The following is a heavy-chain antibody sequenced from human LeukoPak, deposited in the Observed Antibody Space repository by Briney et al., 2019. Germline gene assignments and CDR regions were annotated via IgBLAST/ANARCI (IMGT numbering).Heavy chain of an antibody. J-gene: IGHJ4*02. V-gene: IGHV4-39*01. Sequence: SETLSLTCTVSGGSISSSSYYWGWIRQPPGKGLEWIGSIYYSGSTYYNPSLKSRVTISVDTSKNQLSLKLSSVTAADTAVYYCARHSSGYYYTPKVGYYFDYWGQGTLVTVSS. CDR3: ARHSSGYYYTPKVGYYFDY. CDR1: GGSISSSSYY. CDR2: IYYSGST. D-gene: IGHD3-22*01.